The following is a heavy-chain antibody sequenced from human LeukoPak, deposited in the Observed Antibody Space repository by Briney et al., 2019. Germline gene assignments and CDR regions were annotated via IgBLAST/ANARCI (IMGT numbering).Heavy chain of an antibody. CDR3: ATSMVRGVSKRGAFDI. Sequence: GESLKISCKGSGYSFISYWISWVRQMPGKGLEWMGTIDPSDSYTNSSPSFQGHVTISTDESISTAYLQWSNLKASDTAIYYCATSMVRGVSKRGAFDIWGQGTRVTISS. D-gene: IGHD3-10*01. CDR2: IDPSDSYT. J-gene: IGHJ3*02. V-gene: IGHV5-10-1*01. CDR1: GYSFISYW.